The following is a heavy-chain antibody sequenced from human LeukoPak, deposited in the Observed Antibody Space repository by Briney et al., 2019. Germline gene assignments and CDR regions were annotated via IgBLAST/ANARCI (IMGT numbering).Heavy chain of an antibody. D-gene: IGHD3-9*01. J-gene: IGHJ6*02. CDR2: IYSGGST. Sequence: GGSLRLSCAASGFTVSSNYMSWVRQAPGKGLEWVSVIYSGGSTYYADSVKGRFTISRDNSKNTLYLQMNSQRAEDTAVYYCARGPYDTYGMDVWGQGTTVTVSS. V-gene: IGHV3-66*01. CDR3: ARGPYDTYGMDV. CDR1: GFTVSSNY.